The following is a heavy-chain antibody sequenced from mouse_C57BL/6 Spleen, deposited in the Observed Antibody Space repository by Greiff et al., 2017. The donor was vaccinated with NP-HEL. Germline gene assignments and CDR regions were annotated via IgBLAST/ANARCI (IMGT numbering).Heavy chain of an antibody. J-gene: IGHJ4*01. D-gene: IGHD1-1*01. Sequence: EVQLVESGGGLVQPKGSLKLSCAASGFSFNTYAMNWVRQAPGKGLEWVARIRSKSNNYATYYADSVKDRFTISRDDSESMLYLQMNNLKTEDTAMYYCVRSPNYYGSVYAMDYWGQGTSVTVSS. CDR3: VRSPNYYGSVYAMDY. CDR2: IRSKSNNYAT. V-gene: IGHV10-1*01. CDR1: GFSFNTYA.